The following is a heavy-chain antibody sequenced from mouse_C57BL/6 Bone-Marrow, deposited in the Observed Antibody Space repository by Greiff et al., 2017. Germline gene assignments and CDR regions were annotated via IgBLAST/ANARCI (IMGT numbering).Heavy chain of an antibody. CDR2: IYPSNGNT. CDR1: GYTFTSYG. V-gene: IGHV1-81*01. J-gene: IGHJ1*03. Sequence: QVQLQQSGAELALAGASVNLSCKASGYTFTSYGISWVKQRTGQGLEWIGEIYPSNGNTNYNEKFKGKATLTADKSSSTAYMELRGLTSEDSAVYFCARRGNVWGTGTTVTVSS. CDR3: ARRGNV.